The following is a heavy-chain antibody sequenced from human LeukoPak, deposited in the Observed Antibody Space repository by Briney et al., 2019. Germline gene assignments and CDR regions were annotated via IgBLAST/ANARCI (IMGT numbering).Heavy chain of an antibody. CDR2: IYYSGST. CDR1: GGSFSGYY. D-gene: IGHD5-18*01. J-gene: IGHJ3*02. Sequence: SETLSLTCAVYGGSFSGYYWSWIRQHPGKGLEWIGYIYYSGSTYYNPSLKSRVTISVDRSKNQFSLKLSSVTAADTAVYYCAREIYSYGYRGAFDIWGQGTMVTVSS. V-gene: IGHV4-34*01. CDR3: AREIYSYGYRGAFDI.